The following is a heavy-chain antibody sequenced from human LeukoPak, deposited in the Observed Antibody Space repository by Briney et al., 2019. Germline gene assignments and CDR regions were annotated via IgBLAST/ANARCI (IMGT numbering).Heavy chain of an antibody. J-gene: IGHJ4*02. CDR1: GFTVSSNY. CDR2: INTSGRNI. Sequence: PGGSLRLSCAASGFTVSSNYMNWVRQAPGKGLEWVSSINTSGRNIYHADSVKGRFTISRDNAKNSLYLQMNSLRAEDTAVYYCAREIGGLGYDYWGQGTLVTVSS. D-gene: IGHD2/OR15-2a*01. CDR3: AREIGGLGYDY. V-gene: IGHV3-21*01.